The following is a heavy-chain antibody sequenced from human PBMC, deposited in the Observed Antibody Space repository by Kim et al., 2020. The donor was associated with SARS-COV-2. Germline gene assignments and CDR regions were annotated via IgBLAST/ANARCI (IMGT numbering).Heavy chain of an antibody. Sequence: PSLERRVTISVDTSKNQFSLKLSSVTAADTAVYYCARGQGGWLQLPFYYWGQGTLVTVSS. V-gene: IGHV4-59*09. D-gene: IGHD5-12*01. J-gene: IGHJ4*02. CDR3: ARGQGGWLQLPFYY.